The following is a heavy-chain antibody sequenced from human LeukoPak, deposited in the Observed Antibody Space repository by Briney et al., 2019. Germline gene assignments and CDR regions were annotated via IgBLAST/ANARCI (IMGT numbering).Heavy chain of an antibody. D-gene: IGHD1-26*01. CDR3: ARGRGGRRHYYFDY. V-gene: IGHV1-8*01. J-gene: IGHJ4*02. CDR1: GYTFTSYD. Sequence: AASVKVSCKASGYTFTSYDINWVRQATGQGLEWMGWMNPNSGNTGYAQKFQGRVTMTRNTSISTAYMELSSLRSEDTAVYYCARGRGGRRHYYFDYWGQGTLVTVSS. CDR2: MNPNSGNT.